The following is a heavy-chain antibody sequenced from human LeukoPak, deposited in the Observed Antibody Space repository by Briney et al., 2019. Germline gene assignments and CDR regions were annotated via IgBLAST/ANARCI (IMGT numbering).Heavy chain of an antibody. Sequence: PGGSLRLSCAASGFTFSSYWRHWVRQAPGKGRGGSSRINSDGSSTSYADSVKGRFTISRDNAKNTLYLQMNSLRAEDTAVYYCARDLEWFGDVDDYWGQGTLVTVSS. CDR2: INSDGSST. CDR3: ARDLEWFGDVDDY. D-gene: IGHD3-10*01. V-gene: IGHV3-74*01. CDR1: GFTFSSYW. J-gene: IGHJ4*02.